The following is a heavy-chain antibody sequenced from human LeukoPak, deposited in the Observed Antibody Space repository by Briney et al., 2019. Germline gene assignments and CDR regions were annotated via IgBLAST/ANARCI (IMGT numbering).Heavy chain of an antibody. D-gene: IGHD3-22*01. CDR1: GGTFSSYA. CDR2: MNPNSGNT. V-gene: IGHV1-8*02. CDR3: VNYYYDSSGYYYGMDV. J-gene: IGHJ6*02. Sequence: ASVKVSCKASGGTFSSYAISWVRQATGQGLEWMGWMNPNSGNTGYAQKFQGRVTMTRNTSISTAYMELSSLRSEDTAVYYCVNYYYDSSGYYYGMDVWGQGTTVTVSS.